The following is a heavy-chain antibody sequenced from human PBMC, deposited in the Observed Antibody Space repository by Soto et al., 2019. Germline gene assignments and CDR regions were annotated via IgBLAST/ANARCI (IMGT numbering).Heavy chain of an antibody. CDR3: ARDPSGSGSYFDY. Sequence: QVQLQESGPGPVKPSQTLSLTCTVSGGSINSGGYYWSWIRQHPGKGLEWIGYIYYSGSTYYNPSLKRRVTXSXDXXKNQFPLKLSSVTAADTAVYYCARDPSGSGSYFDYWGQGTLVTVSS. CDR2: IYYSGST. V-gene: IGHV4-31*03. D-gene: IGHD3-10*01. CDR1: GGSINSGGYY. J-gene: IGHJ4*02.